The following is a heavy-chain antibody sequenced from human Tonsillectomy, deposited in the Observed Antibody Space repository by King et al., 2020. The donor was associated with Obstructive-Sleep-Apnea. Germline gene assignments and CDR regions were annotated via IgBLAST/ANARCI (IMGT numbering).Heavy chain of an antibody. CDR1: GFTFSDYY. CDR2: ITSSGTYT. CDR3: ARVATYSDGWGRHYFDH. D-gene: IGHD6-19*01. Sequence: VQLVESGGGVVKPGGSLRLSCAASGFTFSDYYMSWIRQPPGKGLEWVSYITSSGTYTNYALFVEGRFTISRDNAKNSLSLQLNSLRGDDTAVYYCARVATYSDGWGRHYFDHWGQGTLVTVSS. J-gene: IGHJ4*02. V-gene: IGHV3-11*06.